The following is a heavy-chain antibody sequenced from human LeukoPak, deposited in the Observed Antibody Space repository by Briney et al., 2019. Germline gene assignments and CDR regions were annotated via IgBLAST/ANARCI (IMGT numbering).Heavy chain of an antibody. D-gene: IGHD3-9*01. CDR2: FSGTDGGT. J-gene: IGHJ4*02. CDR1: GFTVTSYG. CDR3: ARDHSPDILTGYYDY. V-gene: IGHV3-23*01. Sequence: PGGSLRLSCAASGFTVTSYGMTWVRQAPGKGLEWVSSFSGTDGGTYYADSVKGRFTISRDNSKNTLYLQMGSLRAEDMAVYYCARDHSPDILTGYYDYWGQGTLVTVSS.